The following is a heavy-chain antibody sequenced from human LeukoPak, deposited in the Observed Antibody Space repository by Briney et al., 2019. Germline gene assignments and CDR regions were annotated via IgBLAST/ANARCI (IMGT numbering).Heavy chain of an antibody. V-gene: IGHV4-59*01. CDR3: ARHYYSDPFDY. D-gene: IGHD4-17*01. J-gene: IGHJ4*02. CDR2: IYSSGST. Sequence: SETLSLTCTVSGGSISSNYWGWIRQPPRKGLEYIAYIYSSGSTNYNPSLKSRVIISVDTSKTQFSLKLSSVTAADTAVYYCARHYYSDPFDYWGQGTLVTVSS. CDR1: GGSISSNY.